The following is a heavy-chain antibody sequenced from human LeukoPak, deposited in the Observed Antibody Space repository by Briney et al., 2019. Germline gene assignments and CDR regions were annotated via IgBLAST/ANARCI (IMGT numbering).Heavy chain of an antibody. V-gene: IGHV4-59*08. CDR1: GGSISSYY. CDR3: ARSVLDPDYYYYMDV. J-gene: IGHJ6*03. CDR2: IYYSGST. Sequence: PSETLSLTCTVSGGSISSYYWSWIRQPPGKGLEWIGYIYYSGSTNYNPSLKSRVTISVDTSKNQFSLKLSSVTAADTAVYYCARSVLDPDYYYYMDVWGKGTTVTVSS.